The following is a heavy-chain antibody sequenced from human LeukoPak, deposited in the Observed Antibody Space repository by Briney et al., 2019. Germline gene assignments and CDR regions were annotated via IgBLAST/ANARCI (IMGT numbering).Heavy chain of an antibody. CDR1: GYSFTSYW. D-gene: IGHD3-22*01. V-gene: IGHV5-51*01. CDR3: ARRPYYDSSGYYLPYFDY. J-gene: IGHJ4*02. Sequence: GESLKISCKGSGYSFTSYWIGWVRQMPGKGLEWMGIIYPGDSDTRYSPSFQGQVTISAGKSISTAYLQWSSLKASDTAMYYCARRPYYDSSGYYLPYFDYWGQGTLVTVSS. CDR2: IYPGDSDT.